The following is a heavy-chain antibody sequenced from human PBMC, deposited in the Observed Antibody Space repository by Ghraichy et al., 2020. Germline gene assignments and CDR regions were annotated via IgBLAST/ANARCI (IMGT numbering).Heavy chain of an antibody. CDR3: SAMVTPYDAFDI. J-gene: IGHJ3*02. D-gene: IGHD5-18*01. CDR2: IYYSGST. Sequence: SETLSLTCTVSGGSISSYYWSWIRQPPGKGLEWIGYIYYSGSTNYNPSLKSRVTISVDTSKNQFSLKLSSVTAADTAVYYCSAMVTPYDAFDIWGQGTMVTVSS. V-gene: IGHV4-59*01. CDR1: GGSISSYY.